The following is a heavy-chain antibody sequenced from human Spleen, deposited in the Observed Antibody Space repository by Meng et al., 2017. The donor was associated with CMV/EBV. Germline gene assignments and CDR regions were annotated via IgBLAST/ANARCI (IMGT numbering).Heavy chain of an antibody. CDR1: GFTFSSYS. Sequence: GGSLRLSCAASGFTFSSYSMNWVRQAPGKGLEWVSSISSSSSYIYYADSVKGRFTISRDNAKNSLYLQMNSLRAEDTAVYYCARGTVGATTGWFDPWGQGTLVTVSS. D-gene: IGHD1-26*01. J-gene: IGHJ5*02. CDR3: ARGTVGATTGWFDP. CDR2: ISSSSSYI. V-gene: IGHV3-21*01.